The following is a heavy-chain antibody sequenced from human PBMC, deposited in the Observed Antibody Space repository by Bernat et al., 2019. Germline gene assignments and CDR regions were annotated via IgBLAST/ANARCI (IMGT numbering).Heavy chain of an antibody. D-gene: IGHD7-27*01. CDR3: ARVRLGYD. Sequence: QVQLQQWGAGLLKPSETLSLTCAVYGGSFSGYYWSWNRQPPGKGLEWIGEINHSGSTNYNPSLKSRVTISVDTSKNQFSLKLSSVTAADTAVYYCARVRLGYDWGQGTLVTVSS. J-gene: IGHJ4*02. CDR1: GGSFSGYY. CDR2: INHSGST. V-gene: IGHV4-34*01.